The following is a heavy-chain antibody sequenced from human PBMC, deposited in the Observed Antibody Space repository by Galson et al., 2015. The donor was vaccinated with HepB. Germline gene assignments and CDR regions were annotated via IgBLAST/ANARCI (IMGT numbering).Heavy chain of an antibody. J-gene: IGHJ4*02. CDR2: INPSGGST. Sequence: SVKVSCKASGYTFTSYYMHWVRQAPGQGLEWMGIINPSGGSTSYAQKFQGRVTMTRDTSTSTVYMELSSLRSEDTAVYYCARDGGYYDREPKPGDYWGQGTLVTVSS. D-gene: IGHD3-22*01. CDR1: GYTFTSYY. CDR3: ARDGGYYDREPKPGDY. V-gene: IGHV1-46*01.